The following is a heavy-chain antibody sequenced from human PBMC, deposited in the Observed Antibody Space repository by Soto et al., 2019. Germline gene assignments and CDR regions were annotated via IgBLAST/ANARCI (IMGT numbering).Heavy chain of an antibody. V-gene: IGHV3-30-3*01. J-gene: IGHJ4*02. CDR2: ISYDGSNK. CDR3: ARDCISYGHEGVLDY. CDR1: GFTFSSYA. Sequence: GGSLRLSCAASGFTFSSYAMHWVRQAPGKGLEWVAVISYDGSNKYYADSVKGRFTISRDNSKNTLYLQMNSLRAEDTAVYYCARDCISYGHEGVLDYWGQGTLVTVSS. D-gene: IGHD5-18*01.